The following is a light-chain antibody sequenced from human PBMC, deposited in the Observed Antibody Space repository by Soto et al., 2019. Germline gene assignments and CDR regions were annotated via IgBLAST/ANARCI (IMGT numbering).Light chain of an antibody. CDR3: QQRHMWPIT. V-gene: IGKV3D-20*02. J-gene: IGKJ5*01. CDR1: QNIDNSF. CDR2: VAS. Sequence: EIVLTQSPGTLSLSPGERATLSCRASQNIDNSFLAWYQQKPGQAPRFLIYVASTRATGIPARFSASGSGTDFTLTISSLEPEDSAVYYCQQRHMWPITFGQGTRLEIK.